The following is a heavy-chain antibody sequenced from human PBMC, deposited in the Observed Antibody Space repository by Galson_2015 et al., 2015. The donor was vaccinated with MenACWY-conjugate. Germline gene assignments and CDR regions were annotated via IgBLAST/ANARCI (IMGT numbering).Heavy chain of an antibody. CDR2: IRSNTYGGSA. V-gene: IGHV3-49*03. J-gene: IGHJ4*02. D-gene: IGHD5-12*01. CDR3: ARLYYDSHAGTQYVFFDY. Sequence: SLRLSCAASGFTFGDYAMSWLRQAPGQGLEWVGLIRSNTYGGSAQYAASVQGRFAISRDDSNGIAFLQMHSLKTEDTDVYYCARLYYDSHAGTQYVFFDYWGQGTLVSVAS. CDR1: GFTFGDYA.